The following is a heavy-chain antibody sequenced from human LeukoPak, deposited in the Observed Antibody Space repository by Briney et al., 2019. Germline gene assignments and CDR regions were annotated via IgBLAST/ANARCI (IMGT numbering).Heavy chain of an antibody. Sequence: GGSLRLSCAASGFTFSDYYMSWIRQAPGKGLEWVSYICSSGSNIYYADSVKGRITISRDNAKNSLYLQMNSLRAEDTAVYYCARESGAYCSGGSCYHREYYYYYMDVWGKGTTVTVSS. CDR2: ICSSGSNI. CDR3: ARESGAYCSGGSCYHREYYYYYMDV. CDR1: GFTFSDYY. V-gene: IGHV3-11*01. J-gene: IGHJ6*03. D-gene: IGHD2-15*01.